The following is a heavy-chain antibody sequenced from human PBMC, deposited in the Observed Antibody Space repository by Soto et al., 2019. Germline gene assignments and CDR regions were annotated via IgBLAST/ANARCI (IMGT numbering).Heavy chain of an antibody. Sequence: QVQLQESDPGLVKPSQTLSLTCTVSGGSISSGGYYWSWIRQHPGKGLEWIGYIYYSGSTYYNPSLKSRVTISVDTSKNQFSLKLSSVTAADTAVYYCARDTSVAGWGGYFDYWGQGTLVTVSS. D-gene: IGHD6-19*01. J-gene: IGHJ4*02. V-gene: IGHV4-31*03. CDR1: GGSISSGGYY. CDR2: IYYSGST. CDR3: ARDTSVAGWGGYFDY.